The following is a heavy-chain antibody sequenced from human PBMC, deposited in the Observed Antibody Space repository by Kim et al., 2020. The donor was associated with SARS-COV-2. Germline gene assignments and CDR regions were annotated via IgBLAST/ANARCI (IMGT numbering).Heavy chain of an antibody. CDR3: SRVSSRSPNEKYYFDY. V-gene: IGHV4-39*07. J-gene: IGHJ4*02. D-gene: IGHD1-1*01. Sequence: SLKRRVTISVDTSKNQFSLKLSSVTAADTAVYYCSRVSSRSPNEKYYFDYWGQGTLVTVSS.